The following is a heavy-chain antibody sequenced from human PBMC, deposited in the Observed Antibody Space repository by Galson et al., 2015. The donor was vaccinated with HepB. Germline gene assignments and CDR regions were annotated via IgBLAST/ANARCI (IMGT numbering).Heavy chain of an antibody. D-gene: IGHD6-6*01. J-gene: IGHJ4*02. CDR1: GDSISSYY. CDR3: ARGPSPDFDY. V-gene: IGHV4-59*01. CDR2: IYYSGSI. Sequence: SETLSLTCTVSGDSISSYYWSWIRQPPGKGLEWIGYIYYSGSINYNPSLKSRVTISIDASKNQLSLNLNSVTTTDTAVYYCARGPSPDFDYWGQGTLVTVSS.